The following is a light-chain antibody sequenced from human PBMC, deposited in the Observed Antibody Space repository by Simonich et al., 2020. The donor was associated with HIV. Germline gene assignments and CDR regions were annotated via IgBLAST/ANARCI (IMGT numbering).Light chain of an antibody. CDR1: QSVGSN. CDR2: GAS. CDR3: QQYNNWPRT. J-gene: IGKJ1*01. V-gene: IGKV3-15*01. Sequence: EIVLTQSPCTLSLSPGERATLSCRASQSVGSNLAWDQQKPGQSPRLLIYGASTRATDIPARFSASGSGTEFTLTISSMQSEDFAVYYCQQYNNWPRTFGQGTKVEIK.